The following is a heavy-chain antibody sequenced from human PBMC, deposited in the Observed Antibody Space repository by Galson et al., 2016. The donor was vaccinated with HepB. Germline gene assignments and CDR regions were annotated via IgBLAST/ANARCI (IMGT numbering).Heavy chain of an antibody. CDR1: GGSISSSNW. CDR3: ARASHSGYDWYFDL. J-gene: IGHJ2*01. Sequence: SETLSLTCAVSGGSISSSNWWSWVRQPPGKGLAWIGEIYHIGSTKYNPSLKSRVTISVDKSKNQFSLKPSSVTAADTAVYYCARASHSGYDWYFDLWGRGTLVTVSS. D-gene: IGHD5-12*01. CDR2: IYHIGST. V-gene: IGHV4-4*02.